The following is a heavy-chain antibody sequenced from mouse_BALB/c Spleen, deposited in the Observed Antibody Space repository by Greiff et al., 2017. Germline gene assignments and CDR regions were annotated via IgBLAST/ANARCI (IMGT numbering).Heavy chain of an antibody. Sequence: VQLQQSGAELVKPGASVKLSCTASGFNIKDTYMHWVKQRPEQGLEWIGRIDPANGNTKYDPKFQGKATITADTSSNTAYLQLSSLTSEDTAVYYCASGTTVVKDFDVWGAGTTVTVSS. CDR1: GFNIKDTY. CDR3: ASGTTVVKDFDV. V-gene: IGHV14-3*02. J-gene: IGHJ1*01. CDR2: IDPANGNT. D-gene: IGHD1-1*01.